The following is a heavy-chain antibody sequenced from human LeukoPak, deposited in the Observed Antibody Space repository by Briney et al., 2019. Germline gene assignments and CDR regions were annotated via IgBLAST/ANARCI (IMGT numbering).Heavy chain of an antibody. J-gene: IGHJ4*02. V-gene: IGHV4-38-2*02. CDR2: FYHGGST. CDR3: ARAYSSGWDY. CDR1: GYSISTGYY. D-gene: IGHD6-19*01. Sequence: SETLSLTCTVSGYSISTGYYWDWIRQPPGKGLEWIGTFYHGGSTYYNPSLKSRVTISVDTSKNQFSLNLTSVTAADTAVDYCARAYSSGWDYWGQGTLVSVSS.